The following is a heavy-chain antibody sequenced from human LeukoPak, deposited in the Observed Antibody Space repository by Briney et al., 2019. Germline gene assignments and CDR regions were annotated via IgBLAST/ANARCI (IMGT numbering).Heavy chain of an antibody. Sequence: ASVKVSCKASGYTFTSYYMHWVRQAPGRGLEWMGRIDPEDNKTVYADKFQGRVSMTADTSTDTVYLELGSLRSEDTATYYCATVRKGNWGQGTRVTVSS. CDR2: IDPEDNKT. J-gene: IGHJ4*02. CDR1: GYTFTSYY. V-gene: IGHV1-69-2*01. CDR3: ATVRKGN.